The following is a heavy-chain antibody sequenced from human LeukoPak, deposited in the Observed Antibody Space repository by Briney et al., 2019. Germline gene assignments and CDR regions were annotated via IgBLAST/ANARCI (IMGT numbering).Heavy chain of an antibody. V-gene: IGHV1-2*02. CDR1: GYTFTGYY. CDR3: ARDKYTGYETFDY. CDR2: INPNNGGT. J-gene: IGHJ4*02. D-gene: IGHD5-12*01. Sequence: GASVKVSCKASGYTFTGYYMHWVRQAPGQGREWMGWINPNNGGTTYAQKFQGRVTMTRDTSISTAYMELNRLTSDDTAVYYCARDKYTGYETFDYWGQGTPVTVSS.